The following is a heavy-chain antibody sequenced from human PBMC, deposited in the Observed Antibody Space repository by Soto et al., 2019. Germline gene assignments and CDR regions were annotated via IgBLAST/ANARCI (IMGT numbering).Heavy chain of an antibody. Sequence: ASVKGSCKASGYTFTSYGISWVRQAPGQGLEWMGWISAYNGNTNYAQKLQGRVTMTTDTSTSTAYMELRSLRSDDTAVYYCARDMEYSSSWYGGSYYYGMDVWGQGTTVTVSS. D-gene: IGHD6-13*01. J-gene: IGHJ6*02. CDR2: ISAYNGNT. CDR3: ARDMEYSSSWYGGSYYYGMDV. V-gene: IGHV1-18*01. CDR1: GYTFTSYG.